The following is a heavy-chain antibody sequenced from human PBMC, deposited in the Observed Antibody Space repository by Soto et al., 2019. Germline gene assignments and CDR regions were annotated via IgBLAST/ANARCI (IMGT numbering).Heavy chain of an antibody. Sequence: SETLSLTCTVSGGSISSYYWSWIRQPPGKGLEWIGYIYYSGSTNYNPSLKSRVTISVDTSKNQFSLKLSSVTAADTAVYYCARGAKGSIRYLNYWGQGTLVTVS. D-gene: IGHD3-9*01. J-gene: IGHJ4*02. V-gene: IGHV4-59*01. CDR2: IYYSGST. CDR1: GGSISSYY. CDR3: ARGAKGSIRYLNY.